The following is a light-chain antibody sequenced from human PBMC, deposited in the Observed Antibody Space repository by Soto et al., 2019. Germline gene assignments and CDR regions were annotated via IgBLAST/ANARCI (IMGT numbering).Light chain of an antibody. V-gene: IGKV3-11*01. Sequence: EIVLTQSPATLSLSPGERATLSCRASQSVSSYLAWYQQKPGQAPRLLIYDASNRATGIPARFSGSGSGTDFTLTISSLQPEDFATYYCQQSYSTLWTFGQGTMVDVK. CDR3: QQSYSTLWT. J-gene: IGKJ1*01. CDR1: QSVSSY. CDR2: DAS.